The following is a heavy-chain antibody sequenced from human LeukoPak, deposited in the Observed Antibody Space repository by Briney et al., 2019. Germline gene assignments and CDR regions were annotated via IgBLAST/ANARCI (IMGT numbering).Heavy chain of an antibody. V-gene: IGHV5-51*01. CDR1: GYSFTNYW. J-gene: IGHJ4*02. D-gene: IGHD3-3*01. Sequence: GESLKISCRGSGYSFTNYWIGWVRQMPGKGLEWMGIIYPGDSDTRYSPSFQGQVTISADTSIGTAYLQWSRLKASDTAIYYCARGYPLDFWSGFSNYFDSWGQGTLVTVSS. CDR2: IYPGDSDT. CDR3: ARGYPLDFWSGFSNYFDS.